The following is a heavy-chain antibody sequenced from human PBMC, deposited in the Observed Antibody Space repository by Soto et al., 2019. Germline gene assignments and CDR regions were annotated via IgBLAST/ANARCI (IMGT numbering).Heavy chain of an antibody. CDR1: GFTFSSYA. Sequence: PGGSLSLSCAASGFTFSSYAMPWVGQAPGKGLEWVAVISYDGSNKYYADSVKGRFTISRDNSKNTLYLQMNSLRAEDTTVYYGARDLLEAAAGIYYYFSGMDVWGQGTTVTVSS. V-gene: IGHV3-30-3*01. CDR2: ISYDGSNK. CDR3: ARDLLEAAAGIYYYFSGMDV. D-gene: IGHD6-13*01. J-gene: IGHJ6*02.